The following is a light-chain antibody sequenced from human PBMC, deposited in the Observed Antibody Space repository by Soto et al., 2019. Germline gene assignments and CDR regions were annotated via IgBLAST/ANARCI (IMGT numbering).Light chain of an antibody. CDR1: SSDVGGYNY. J-gene: IGLJ1*01. Sequence: QSVLTQPASVSGSPGQSITISCTGTSSDVGGYNYVSWYQQHPGKAPKVMIYEVSKRPSGVSTRFSGSKSGNTASLTISGLQADDEAVYYCCSYAGSSTYVFGTGTKVTVL. V-gene: IGLV2-23*02. CDR3: CSYAGSSTYV. CDR2: EVS.